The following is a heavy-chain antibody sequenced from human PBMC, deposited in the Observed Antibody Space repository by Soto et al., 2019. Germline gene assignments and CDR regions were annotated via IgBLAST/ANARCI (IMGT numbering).Heavy chain of an antibody. V-gene: IGHV1-18*01. CDR2: ISAYNGNT. D-gene: IGHD6-6*01. CDR1: GYTFTSSG. J-gene: IGHJ5*02. Sequence: ASVKVSCKASGYTFTSSGISWVRQAPGQGLEWMGWISAYNGNTNYAQQLQGRVTMTTDTSTSNAYMQLRSLRSDDTAVYYCAREYSSSSDWFDPWGQGTLVTVSS. CDR3: AREYSSSSDWFDP.